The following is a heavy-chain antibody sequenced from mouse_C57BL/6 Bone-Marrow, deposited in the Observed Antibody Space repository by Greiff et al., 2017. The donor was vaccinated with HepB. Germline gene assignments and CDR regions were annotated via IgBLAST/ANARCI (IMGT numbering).Heavy chain of an antibody. Sequence: QVQLQQSGAELVRPGTSVKVSCKASGYAFTNYLIEWVKQRPGQGLEWIGVINPGSGGTNYNEKFKGKATLTADKSSSTAYMQLSSLTSEDSAVYFCAAVVAGDYWYFDVWGTGTTVTVSS. CDR2: INPGSGGT. V-gene: IGHV1-54*01. CDR1: GYAFTNYL. J-gene: IGHJ1*03. D-gene: IGHD1-1*01. CDR3: AAVVAGDYWYFDV.